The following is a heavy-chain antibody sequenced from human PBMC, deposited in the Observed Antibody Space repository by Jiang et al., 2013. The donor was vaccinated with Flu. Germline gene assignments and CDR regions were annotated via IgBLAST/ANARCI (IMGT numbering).Heavy chain of an antibody. D-gene: IGHD5-18*01. J-gene: IGHJ4*02. V-gene: IGHV3-43*01. CDR2: ISWDGGST. CDR1: GFTFDDYT. Sequence: GFTFDDYTMHWVRQAPGKGLEWVSLISWDGGSTYYADSVKGRFTISRDNSKNSLYLQMNSLRTEDTALYYCAKDLSMMVTQLSFDYWGQGTLVLPSPQ. CDR3: AKDLSMMVTQLSFDY.